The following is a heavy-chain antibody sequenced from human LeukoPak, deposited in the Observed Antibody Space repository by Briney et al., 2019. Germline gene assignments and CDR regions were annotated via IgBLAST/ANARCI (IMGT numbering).Heavy chain of an antibody. Sequence: GGSLRLSCVASGFTFSSYAMHWVRQAPGKGLEWVAVISYDGSNKYYADSVKGRFTISRDNSKNTLYLQMNSLRVEDTAVYYCARDRDILTGNLYGMDVWGQGTTVTVSS. CDR2: ISYDGSNK. V-gene: IGHV3-30*04. J-gene: IGHJ6*02. CDR3: ARDRDILTGNLYGMDV. D-gene: IGHD3-9*01. CDR1: GFTFSSYA.